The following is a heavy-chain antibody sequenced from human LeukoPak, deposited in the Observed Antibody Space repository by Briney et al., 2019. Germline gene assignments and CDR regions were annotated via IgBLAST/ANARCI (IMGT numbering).Heavy chain of an antibody. V-gene: IGHV1-69*04. D-gene: IGHD6-19*01. Sequence: SVKVSCKASGGTFSSYAISWVRQAPGQGLEWMGRIIPILGIANYAQKFQGRVTITADKSTSTAYMELSSLRSEDTAVYYCARVRSSGVAGTLDYWGQGTLVTVSS. J-gene: IGHJ4*02. CDR3: ARVRSSGVAGTLDY. CDR2: IIPILGIA. CDR1: GGTFSSYA.